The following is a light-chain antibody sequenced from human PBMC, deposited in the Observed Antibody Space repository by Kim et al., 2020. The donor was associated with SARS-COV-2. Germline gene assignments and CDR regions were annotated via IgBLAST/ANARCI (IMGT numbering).Light chain of an antibody. J-gene: IGLJ3*02. CDR2: SNN. Sequence: GQGVPISCSGSSSNIGSNTVNCYQQLPGPAPKPLIYSNNQRPSGVPERFSGSQSGTSASLAISGLQSEDEADYYCAAWDDSLNGWVFGGGTQLTVL. CDR3: AAWDDSLNGWV. CDR1: SSNIGSNT. V-gene: IGLV1-44*01.